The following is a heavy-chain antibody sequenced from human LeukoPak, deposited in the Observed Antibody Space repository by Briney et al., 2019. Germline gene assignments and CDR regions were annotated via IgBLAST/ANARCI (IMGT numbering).Heavy chain of an antibody. CDR2: ISHRGTT. V-gene: IGHV4-38-2*02. D-gene: IGHD6-6*01. J-gene: IGHJ4*02. Sequence: PSETLSLTCAVSGYSISSNYYWGWIRQPAGKGLEWIGSISHRGTTYYNPSLKSRLTISADTSKNEFSLNVNSMTATDTAVYYCARDRGGSSSPIDSWGQGILVTVSS. CDR1: GYSISSNYY. CDR3: ARDRGGSSSPIDS.